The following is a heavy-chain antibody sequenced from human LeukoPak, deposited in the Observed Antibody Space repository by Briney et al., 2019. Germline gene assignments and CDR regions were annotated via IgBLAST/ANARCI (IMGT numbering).Heavy chain of an antibody. CDR1: GFTFSSYA. V-gene: IGHV3-30-3*01. D-gene: IGHD6-13*01. J-gene: IGHJ4*02. Sequence: GGSLRLSCAASGFTFSSYAMHWVRQAPGKGLEWVAVILNDGTNEYYADSVKGRCTISRDNSKNTLYLQVNSLRDEDTAVYYCARDLTTESRISAAGPPAYWGQGTLVTVSS. CDR3: ARDLTTESRISAAGPPAY. CDR2: ILNDGTNE.